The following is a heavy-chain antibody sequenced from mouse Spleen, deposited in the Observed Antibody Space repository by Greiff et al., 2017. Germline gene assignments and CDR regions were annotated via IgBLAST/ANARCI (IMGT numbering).Heavy chain of an antibody. CDR2: ISSGGST. J-gene: IGHJ4*01. V-gene: IGHV5-6-5*01. CDR1: GFTFSSYA. Sequence: EVMLVESGGGLVKPGGSLKLSCAASGFTFSSYAMSWVRQTPEKRLEWVASISSGGSTYYPDSVKGRFTISRDNARNILYLQMSSLRSEDTAMYYCARDGYYAMDYWGQGTSVTVSS. CDR3: ARDGYYAMDY.